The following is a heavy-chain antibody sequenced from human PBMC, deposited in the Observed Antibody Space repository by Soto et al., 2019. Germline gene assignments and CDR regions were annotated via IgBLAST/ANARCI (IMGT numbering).Heavy chain of an antibody. CDR3: ARDSSGYSSSWYRAYYYYGMDV. J-gene: IGHJ6*02. Sequence: SETLSLTCTVSGGSISSYYWSWIRQPPGKGLEWIGYIYYSGSTNYNPSLKSRVIISVDTSKNQFSLKLSSVTAADTAVYYCARDSSGYSSSWYRAYYYYGMDVWGQGTTVTVSS. V-gene: IGHV4-59*01. CDR1: GGSISSYY. D-gene: IGHD6-13*01. CDR2: IYYSGST.